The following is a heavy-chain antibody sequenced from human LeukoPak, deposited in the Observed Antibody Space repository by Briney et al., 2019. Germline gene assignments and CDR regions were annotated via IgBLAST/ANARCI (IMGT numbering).Heavy chain of an antibody. J-gene: IGHJ4*02. V-gene: IGHV3-23*03. D-gene: IGHD2-15*01. Sequence: PGGSLRLSCAACRFMFMNCGRSWVRQAPGKGLEWVSSIYAGGTNTFVADSVKGRFTISRDNSKDTLYLQMNSLRDEDTALYYCARASYCSPGSCILVFWGQRTLVTVSS. CDR1: RFMFMNCG. CDR2: IYAGGTNT. CDR3: ARASYCSPGSCILVF.